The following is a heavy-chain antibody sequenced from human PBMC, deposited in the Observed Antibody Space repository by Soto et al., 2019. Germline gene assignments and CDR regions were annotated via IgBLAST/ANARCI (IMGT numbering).Heavy chain of an antibody. CDR1: GGSISSGDYY. J-gene: IGHJ4*02. D-gene: IGHD3-22*01. V-gene: IGHV4-30-4*01. CDR2: IYYSGST. Sequence: SETRSLTWTVSGGSISSGDYYWIWIRQPPGKGLEWIGYIYYSGSTYYNPSLKSRVTISVDTSKNQFSLKLSSVTAADTAVYYCARGTMIVVAIDYWGQGTLVTVSS. CDR3: ARGTMIVVAIDY.